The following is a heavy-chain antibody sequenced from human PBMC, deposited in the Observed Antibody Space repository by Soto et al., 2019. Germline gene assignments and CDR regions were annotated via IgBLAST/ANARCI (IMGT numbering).Heavy chain of an antibody. J-gene: IGHJ6*02. D-gene: IGHD5-12*01. CDR1: GCSFSEYY. CDR2: INQSGNS. CDR3: ARVRGRAESDHSGMDL. V-gene: IGHV4-34*01. Sequence: SDTLSLTCALYGCSFSEYYWNWIRQTPGKGLEWIGEINQSGNSNYKPSLRNRVTMSVDPSKKQVSLKLTSVTAADTAIYYCARVRGRAESDHSGMDLWGQGTTVTVSS.